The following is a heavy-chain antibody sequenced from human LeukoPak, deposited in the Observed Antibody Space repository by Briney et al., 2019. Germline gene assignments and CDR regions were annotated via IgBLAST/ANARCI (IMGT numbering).Heavy chain of an antibody. Sequence: ASVKVSCKASGGTFSSYAISWVRQAPGQGLEWMGWINPNSGGTNYAQKFQGRVTMTRDTSISTAYMELSRLRSDDTAVYYCARDLTYYYDSSGYYLYYWGQGTLVTVSS. CDR2: INPNSGGT. D-gene: IGHD3-22*01. V-gene: IGHV1-2*02. CDR1: GGTFSSYA. J-gene: IGHJ4*02. CDR3: ARDLTYYYDSSGYYLYY.